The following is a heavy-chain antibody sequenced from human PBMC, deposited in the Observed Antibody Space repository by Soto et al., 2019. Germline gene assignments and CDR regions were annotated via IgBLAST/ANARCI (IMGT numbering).Heavy chain of an antibody. Sequence: SETLSLTCNVSGGSISGYYWSWIRQSPGKGLEYIGYIYYRGSTNYNSSLKSRVTMSVDTSRNQFSLKMNSVTAADTTVYYCARQQLLPFYYALDVWGQGTTVTVSS. CDR2: IYYRGST. CDR1: GGSISGYY. J-gene: IGHJ6*02. D-gene: IGHD1-26*01. V-gene: IGHV4-59*01. CDR3: ARQQLLPFYYALDV.